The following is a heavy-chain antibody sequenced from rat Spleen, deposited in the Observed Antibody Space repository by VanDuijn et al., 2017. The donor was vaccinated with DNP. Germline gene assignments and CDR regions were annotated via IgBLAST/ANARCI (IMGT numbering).Heavy chain of an antibody. D-gene: IGHD1-3*01. CDR3: ARWGYHFDY. V-gene: IGHV3-1*01. CDR2: ISYSGNT. Sequence: EVQLQESGPGLVKPSQSLSLTCSVTGYSITSNYWGWIRKFPGNKMEWMGYISYSGNTNYNPPLKSQISITRDTSKNQFFLQLTSVTNEDTGTLYCARWGYHFDYWGQGVMVTVSS. J-gene: IGHJ2*01. CDR1: GYSITSNY.